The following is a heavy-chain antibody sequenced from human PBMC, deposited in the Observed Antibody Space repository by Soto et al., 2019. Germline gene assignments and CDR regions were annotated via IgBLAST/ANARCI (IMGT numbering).Heavy chain of an antibody. V-gene: IGHV4-31*01. CDR1: GGSISSGGYY. Sequence: QVQLQESGPGLVKPSQTLSLTCTVSGGSISSGGYYWSWIRQHPGKGLEWIGYIYYSGSTYYNPSPKSPVTISVDTSKNQSSLKLSSVTAADTAVYYCARGGRRSPGMDVWGQGTTVTVSS. CDR2: IYYSGST. J-gene: IGHJ6*02. CDR3: ARGGRRSPGMDV.